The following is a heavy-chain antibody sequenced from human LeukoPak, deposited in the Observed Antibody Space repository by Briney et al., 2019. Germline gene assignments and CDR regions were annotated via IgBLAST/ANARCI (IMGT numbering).Heavy chain of an antibody. CDR3: AKDDDGHHHGVDH. D-gene: IGHD4-17*01. Sequence: PGGSLRLSCAASGFTVSSYAMTWVRQAPGKGLEWVSAIGYSAGDTYYADSVKGRFTISRDNSMNTLNLQMSSLRADDTALYYCAKDDDGHHHGVDHWGQGTLVTVSS. CDR1: GFTVSSYA. V-gene: IGHV3-23*01. J-gene: IGHJ4*02. CDR2: IGYSAGDT.